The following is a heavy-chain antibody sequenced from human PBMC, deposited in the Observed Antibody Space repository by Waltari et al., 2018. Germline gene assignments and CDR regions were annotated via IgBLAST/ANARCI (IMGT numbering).Heavy chain of an antibody. V-gene: IGHV3-48*03. CDR1: GFSLSENG. CDR3: ARQFAY. J-gene: IGHJ4*02. CDR2: ISSSGTII. Sequence: EVPLVESGGDLVQPGGYLSPSCATSGFSLSENGMIWVRQAPGKGLEWVSYISSSGTIIYYADSVRGRFTISRDTANNSLYLQMNNLRADDTGVYYCARQFAYWGQGALVTVSS.